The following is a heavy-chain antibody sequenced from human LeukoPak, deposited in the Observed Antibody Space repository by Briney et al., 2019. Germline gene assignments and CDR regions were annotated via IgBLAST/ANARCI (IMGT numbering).Heavy chain of an antibody. Sequence: SCKVSGYTLTELSMHWVRQAPGKGLEWVSAISGSGGSTYYADSVKGRFTISRDNSKNTLYLQMNSLRAEDTAVYYCVKVKRHSYYMDVWGKGTTVTVSS. CDR3: VKVKRHSYYMDV. CDR2: ISGSGGST. V-gene: IGHV3-23*01. J-gene: IGHJ6*03. CDR1: GYTLTELS.